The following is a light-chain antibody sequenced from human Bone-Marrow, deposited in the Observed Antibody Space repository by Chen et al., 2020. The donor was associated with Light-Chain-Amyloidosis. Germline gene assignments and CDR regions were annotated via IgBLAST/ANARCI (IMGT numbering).Light chain of an antibody. J-gene: IGLJ2*01. CDR1: ALPTKY. Sequence: SYELTQPPSVSVSPGQTARLTCSGDALPTKYAYWYQQKPGQAPVLVIYRDTERPSGISERFSGSSSGTTATLNISGVQAEDEADYHCQSADSSGTYEVIFGGGTKLTVL. V-gene: IGLV3-25*03. CDR2: RDT. CDR3: QSADSSGTYEVI.